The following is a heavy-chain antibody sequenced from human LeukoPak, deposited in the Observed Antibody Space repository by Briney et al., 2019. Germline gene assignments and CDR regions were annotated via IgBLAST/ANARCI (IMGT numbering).Heavy chain of an antibody. CDR1: GGSIRSFY. J-gene: IGHJ4*02. V-gene: IGHV4-59*08. D-gene: IGHD1-26*01. Sequence: SETLSLTCTVTGGSIRSFYWSWIRQSPGEGLVWIGSIYYSGNTNYSPSLKSRVSMSVDMSKNQFSLRLSSVTAADTAIYYCARRGRDIILGYWGQGTLVTVSS. CDR3: ARRGRDIILGY. CDR2: IYYSGNT.